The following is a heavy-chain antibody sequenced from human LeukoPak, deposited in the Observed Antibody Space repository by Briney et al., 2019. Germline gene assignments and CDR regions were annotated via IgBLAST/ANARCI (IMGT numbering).Heavy chain of an antibody. V-gene: IGHV3-30-3*01. J-gene: IGHJ5*02. CDR1: GFTFSSYA. CDR2: ISYDGSNK. D-gene: IGHD3-10*01. Sequence: GGSLRLSCAASGFTFSSYAMHWVRQAPGKGLEWVAVISYDGSNKYYADPVKGRFTISRDNAKNSLYLQMNSLRAEDTAVYYCARDRPGEGFDPWGQGTLVTVSS. CDR3: ARDRPGEGFDP.